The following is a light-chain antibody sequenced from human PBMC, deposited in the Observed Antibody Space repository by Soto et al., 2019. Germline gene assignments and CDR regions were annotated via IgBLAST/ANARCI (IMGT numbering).Light chain of an antibody. V-gene: IGKV3-15*01. Sequence: EIVLTQSPGTLSVSPGERANLSCRASQSVSTNLAWFQQKPGQAPRLLIYGASTRATGIPARFSASGSGTDFTLTINSLQSEDLAVYYCQQSNNWPYTFGQGTKLEV. CDR2: GAS. CDR1: QSVSTN. J-gene: IGKJ2*01. CDR3: QQSNNWPYT.